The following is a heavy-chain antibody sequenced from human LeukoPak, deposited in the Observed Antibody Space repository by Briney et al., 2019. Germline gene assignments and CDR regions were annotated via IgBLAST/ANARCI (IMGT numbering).Heavy chain of an antibody. Sequence: HPGRSLRLSCAASGFTFSSYGMHWVRQAPGKGLEWVAIISYDGSNKYYADSVKGRFTISRDNAKNSIYLQMNSLRAEDTAVYYCARPPGRAFDIWGQGTMVTVSS. CDR3: ARPPGRAFDI. V-gene: IGHV3-30*03. J-gene: IGHJ3*02. D-gene: IGHD2-15*01. CDR1: GFTFSSYG. CDR2: ISYDGSNK.